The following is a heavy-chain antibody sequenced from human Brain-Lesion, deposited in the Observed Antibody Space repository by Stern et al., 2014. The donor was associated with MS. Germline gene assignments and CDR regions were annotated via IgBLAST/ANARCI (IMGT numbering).Heavy chain of an antibody. D-gene: IGHD3-3*01. CDR3: ARDQRGITIFGVVTDYYYLGMDV. Sequence: VQLVESGAEVKKPGASVKVSCKTYGYIFTGYYIHWVRQAPGQGLEWMAWINPNTGGTKYAQKFQSRVTMSRDTSISTAYVELSSLTSDDTAVYYCARDQRGITIFGVVTDYYYLGMDVWGQGTTVTVSS. J-gene: IGHJ6*02. CDR2: INPNTGGT. CDR1: GYIFTGYY. V-gene: IGHV1-2*02.